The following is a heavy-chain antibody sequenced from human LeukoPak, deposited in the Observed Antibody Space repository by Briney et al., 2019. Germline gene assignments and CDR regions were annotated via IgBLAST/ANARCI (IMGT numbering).Heavy chain of an antibody. D-gene: IGHD3-16*01. J-gene: IGHJ6*03. Sequence: PGGSLRLSCSASEFTFSSYWMSWFRQAPGKGLEWVANIKGDGSEKHYVDSVKGRFTISRDNAKNSLYLQMNSLRAEDTAVYYCARDGGLGDYYYYMDVWGKGTTVTVSS. CDR2: IKGDGSEK. CDR1: EFTFSSYW. CDR3: ARDGGLGDYYYYMDV. V-gene: IGHV3-7*01.